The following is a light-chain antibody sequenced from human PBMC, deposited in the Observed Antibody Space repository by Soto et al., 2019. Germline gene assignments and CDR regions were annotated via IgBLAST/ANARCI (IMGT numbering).Light chain of an antibody. CDR2: AAS. CDR3: QQSHSAPIT. V-gene: IGKV1-39*01. Sequence: DIQMTQSPSSLSASVGDTVAITCRTSQNVITHLNWFQQKPGKAPNLLIFAASNLQSGVPSRFSGSGSGTDFTLTISSLQPEDFATYYCQQSHSAPITFGQGTRLDIK. CDR1: QNVITH. J-gene: IGKJ5*01.